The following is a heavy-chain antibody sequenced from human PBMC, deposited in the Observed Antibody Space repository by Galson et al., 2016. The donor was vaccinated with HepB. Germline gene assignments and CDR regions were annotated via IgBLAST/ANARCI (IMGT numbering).Heavy chain of an antibody. V-gene: IGHV6-1*01. D-gene: IGHD3-3*01. J-gene: IGHJ4*02. Sequence: CAISGDSVSSTSAAWNWIRQSPLRGLEWLGRTYYKSRWYNDYAVSMKSRIAISPDTSKNQFSLQLTSVTPEDTAVYFCAKEVFFTGVASFFDNWCQGALVTVSS. CDR3: AKEVFFTGVASFFDN. CDR2: TYYKSRWYN. CDR1: GDSVSSTSAA.